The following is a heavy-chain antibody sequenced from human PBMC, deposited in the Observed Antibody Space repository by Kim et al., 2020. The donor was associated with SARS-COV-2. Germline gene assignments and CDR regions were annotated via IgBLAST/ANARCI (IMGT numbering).Heavy chain of an antibody. D-gene: IGHD1-1*01. Sequence: SETLSLTCTVSGGSISSYYWSWIRQPAGKGLEWIGRIYTSGSTNYNPSLKSRVTMSVDTSKNQFSLKLSSVTAADTAVYYCARGPDTTNEFYGMDVWGQGTTVTVSS. CDR1: GGSISSYY. CDR3: ARGPDTTNEFYGMDV. CDR2: IYTSGST. V-gene: IGHV4-4*07. J-gene: IGHJ6*02.